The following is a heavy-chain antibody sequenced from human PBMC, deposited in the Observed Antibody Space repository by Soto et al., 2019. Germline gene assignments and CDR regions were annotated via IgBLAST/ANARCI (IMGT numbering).Heavy chain of an antibody. CDR1: GGSISSYY. V-gene: IGHV4-59*01. Sequence: VPGGSISSYYWSWIRQPPGKGLEWIGYIYYSGSTNYNPSLKSRVTISVDTSKNQFSLKLSSVTAADTAVYYCASFDGTNFDYWGQGTLVTVSS. CDR3: ASFDGTNFDY. CDR2: IYYSGST. D-gene: IGHD1-7*01. J-gene: IGHJ4*02.